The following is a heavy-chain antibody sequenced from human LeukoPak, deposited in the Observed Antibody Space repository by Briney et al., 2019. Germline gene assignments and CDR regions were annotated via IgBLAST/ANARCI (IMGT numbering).Heavy chain of an antibody. CDR1: GFTFSSYD. CDR3: ARGGEGIVATILRD. Sequence: GGSLRLSCAESGFTFSSYDLHWVRQAPGKGLEWVAFISYDGSNKDYADSVKGRFTISRDNAKNSLYLQMNSLRAEDTAVYYCARGGEGIVATILRDWGQGTLVTVSS. D-gene: IGHD5-12*01. J-gene: IGHJ4*02. V-gene: IGHV3-30*02. CDR2: ISYDGSNK.